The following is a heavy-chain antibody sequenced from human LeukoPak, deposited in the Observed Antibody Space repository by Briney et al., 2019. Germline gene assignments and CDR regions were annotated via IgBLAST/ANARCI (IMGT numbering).Heavy chain of an antibody. CDR1: GFSLSTSGVG. CDR3: AHGVSSGWFGDYFDY. V-gene: IGHV2-5*01. J-gene: IGHJ4*02. CDR2: IYWNDDK. D-gene: IGHD6-19*01. Sequence: VFGPTLVKPTQTLTLTCTFSGFSLSTSGVGVGWIRQPPGKALEWLTLIYWNDDKRYSPSLKTRLTIAKDTSKNQVVLTMTNMDPVDTATYHCAHGVSSGWFGDYFDYWGQGTLVTVPS.